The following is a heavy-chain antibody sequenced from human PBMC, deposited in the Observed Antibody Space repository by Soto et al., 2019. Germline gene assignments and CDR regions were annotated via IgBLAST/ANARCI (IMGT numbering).Heavy chain of an antibody. V-gene: IGHV1-69*12. CDR1: GGTFSSYA. CDR3: ASHSGSSPEGRYYYGMDV. J-gene: IGHJ6*02. CDR2: FIPIFGTA. D-gene: IGHD1-26*01. Sequence: QVQLVQSGAEVKKPGSSVKVSCKASGGTFSSYAISWVRQAPGQGLEWMGGFIPIFGTADYAQKFQGRVTITAXEXTXTXXVELSSLRSEDTAVYYCASHSGSSPEGRYYYGMDVWGQGTTVTVSS.